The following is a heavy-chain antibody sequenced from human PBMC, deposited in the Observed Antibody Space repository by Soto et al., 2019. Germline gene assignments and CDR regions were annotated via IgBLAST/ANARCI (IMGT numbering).Heavy chain of an antibody. J-gene: IGHJ4*02. CDR3: AKKVNSGPGSQYFDY. D-gene: IGHD3-10*01. Sequence: GGSLRLSCAASGFTFSSYSMSWVRQAPGKGLEWVSGFRTSGDGGTTYYADSVKGRFTISRDNSKNMLFLQMNSLRAEDTAIYYCAKKVNSGPGSQYFDYWGQGTMVTVYS. CDR2: FRTSGDGGTT. CDR1: GFTFSSYS. V-gene: IGHV3-23*01.